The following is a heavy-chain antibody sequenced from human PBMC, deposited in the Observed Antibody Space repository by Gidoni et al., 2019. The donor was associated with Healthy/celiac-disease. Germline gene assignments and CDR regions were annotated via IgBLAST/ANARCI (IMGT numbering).Heavy chain of an antibody. Sequence: QVQLVQSGAEVKTPGASVKVSCQPSGYTFPSYDINWVRQATGQGLEWMGWMNPNSGNTGYAQKFQGRVTMTRNTSISTAYMELSSLRSEDTAVYYCARIMSMINPRSHFQHWGQGTLVTVSS. V-gene: IGHV1-8*01. CDR3: ARIMSMINPRSHFQH. D-gene: IGHD3-22*01. CDR1: GYTFPSYD. CDR2: MNPNSGNT. J-gene: IGHJ1*01.